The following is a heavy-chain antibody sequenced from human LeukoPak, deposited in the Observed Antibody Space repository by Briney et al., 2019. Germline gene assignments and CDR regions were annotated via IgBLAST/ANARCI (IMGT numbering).Heavy chain of an antibody. Sequence: SETLSLTCAVYGGSFSGYYWSWIRQPPGKGLEWIGEINHSGSTNYNPSLKSRVTISVDTSKNQFSLKLSSVIAADTAVYYCARVNWNYSADYWGQGTLVTVSS. CDR3: ARVNWNYSADY. V-gene: IGHV4-34*01. J-gene: IGHJ4*02. CDR1: GGSFSGYY. D-gene: IGHD1-7*01. CDR2: INHSGST.